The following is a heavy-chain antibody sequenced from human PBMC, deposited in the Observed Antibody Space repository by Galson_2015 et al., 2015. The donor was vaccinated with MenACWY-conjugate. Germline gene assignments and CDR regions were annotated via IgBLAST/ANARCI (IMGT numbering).Heavy chain of an antibody. CDR3: ARDMDPVGANYYYYYMDV. Sequence: SVKVSCKASGYTFTSYYMHWVRQAPGQGLEWMGIINPSGGSTSYAQKFQGRVTMTRDTSTSTVYMELSSLRSEDTAVYYCARDMDPVGANYYYYYMDVWGKGTTVTVSS. J-gene: IGHJ6*03. D-gene: IGHD1-26*01. CDR1: GYTFTSYY. V-gene: IGHV1-46*03. CDR2: INPSGGST.